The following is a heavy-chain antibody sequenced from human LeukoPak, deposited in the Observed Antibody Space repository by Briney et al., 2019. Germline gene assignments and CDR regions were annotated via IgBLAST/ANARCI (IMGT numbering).Heavy chain of an antibody. V-gene: IGHV1-69*05. CDR3: ASYGGYCSGGSCYSVRYYYMDV. J-gene: IGHJ6*03. CDR1: GGTFSSYA. CDR2: IIPIFGTA. D-gene: IGHD2-15*01. Sequence: ASVKVSCTASGGTFSSYAISWVRQAPGQGLEWMGGIIPIFGTANYAQKFQGRVTITTDESTSTAYMELSSLRSEDTAVYYCASYGGYCSGGSCYSVRYYYMDVWGKGTTVTVSS.